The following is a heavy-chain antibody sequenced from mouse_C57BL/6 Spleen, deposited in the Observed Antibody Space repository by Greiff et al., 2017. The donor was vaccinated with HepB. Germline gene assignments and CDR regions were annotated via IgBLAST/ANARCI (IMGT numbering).Heavy chain of an antibody. Sequence: VQLQQSGPELVKPGASVKISCKASGYTFTDYYMNWVKQSHGKSLEWIGDINPNNGGTSYNQKFKGKATLTVDKSSSTAYMELRSLTSEDSAVYYCARQYYYGSSENAMDYWGQGTSVTVSS. V-gene: IGHV1-26*01. D-gene: IGHD1-1*01. CDR1: GYTFTDYY. CDR3: ARQYYYGSSENAMDY. J-gene: IGHJ4*01. CDR2: INPNNGGT.